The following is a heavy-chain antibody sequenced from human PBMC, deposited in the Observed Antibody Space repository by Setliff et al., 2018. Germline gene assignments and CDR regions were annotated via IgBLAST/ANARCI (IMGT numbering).Heavy chain of an antibody. CDR1: GYTFTGHY. D-gene: IGHD3-10*01. V-gene: IGHV1-2*02. CDR3: ARGTDYHGSGSYWAKDV. J-gene: IGHJ6*04. Sequence: KVSCKASGYTFTGHYIHWVRQAPGQGLVWMGWINPRTGVTNSAQKFQGRVTMTRDTSITTVYMDLSRLKSDDTAVYYCARGTDYHGSGSYWAKDVWGKGTTVTVSS. CDR2: INPRTGVT.